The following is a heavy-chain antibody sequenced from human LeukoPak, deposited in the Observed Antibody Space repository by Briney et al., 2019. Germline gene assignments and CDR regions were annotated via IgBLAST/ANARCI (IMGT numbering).Heavy chain of an antibody. D-gene: IGHD5-18*01. CDR2: ITPNSGGT. CDR3: ARDSFGRGYSYGYSNGVDY. CDR1: GYTFTGYY. Sequence: ASVKVSCKASGYTFTGYYMHWVRQAPGQGLEWMGRITPNSGGTNYAQKFKGRVTMTRDTSISTAYMELSRLRSDDTAVYYCARDSFGRGYSYGYSNGVDYWGQGTLVTVSS. V-gene: IGHV1-2*06. J-gene: IGHJ4*02.